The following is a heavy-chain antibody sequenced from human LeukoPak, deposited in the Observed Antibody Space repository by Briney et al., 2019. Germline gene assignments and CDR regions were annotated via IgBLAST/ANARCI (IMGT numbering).Heavy chain of an antibody. CDR1: GYSFTSYW. J-gene: IGHJ4*02. CDR3: ARQGGRLHRLLDTISAYYFDY. CDR2: IYPGDSDT. Sequence: GESLKISCKGSGYSFTSYWIGWVLQMPGKGLEWMVIIYPGDSDTRYSPSFQGQVTILADKSISTAYLQWSSLKASDTAMYYCARQGGRLHRLLDTISAYYFDYWGQGPLVTVSS. V-gene: IGHV5-51*01. D-gene: IGHD5-12*01.